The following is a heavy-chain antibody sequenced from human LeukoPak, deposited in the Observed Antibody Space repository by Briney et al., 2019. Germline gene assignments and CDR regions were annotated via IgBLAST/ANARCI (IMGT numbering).Heavy chain of an antibody. J-gene: IGHJ4*02. V-gene: IGHV1-2*02. CDR3: ARDSSGWYRNSRYYFDY. CDR2: INPNSGGT. D-gene: IGHD6-19*01. CDR1: GYTFTGYY. Sequence: ASVKVSCTASGYTFTGYYMHWVRQAPGQGLEWMGWINPNSGGTNYAQKFQGRVTMTRDTSISTAYMELSRLRSDDTAVYYCARDSSGWYRNSRYYFDYWGQGTLVTVSS.